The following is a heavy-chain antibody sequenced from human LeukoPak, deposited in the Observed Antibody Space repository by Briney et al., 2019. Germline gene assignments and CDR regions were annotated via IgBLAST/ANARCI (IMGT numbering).Heavy chain of an antibody. CDR1: GGSIKSHF. CDR3: ARGAEYYAIWRGYAGYSDY. V-gene: IGHV4-59*08. CDR2: IFHSGST. J-gene: IGHJ4*02. Sequence: PSETLSLTCTVSGGSIKSHFWSWVRQPPGKRLEWIGYIFHSGSTYYNPSLRSRITISLDRSKQKFSLKLTSVTAADTAVYFCARGAEYYAIWRGYAGYSDYWGQGISVTVSS. D-gene: IGHD3-3*01.